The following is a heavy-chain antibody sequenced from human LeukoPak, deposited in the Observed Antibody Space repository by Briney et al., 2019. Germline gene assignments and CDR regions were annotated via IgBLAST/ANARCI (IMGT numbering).Heavy chain of an antibody. Sequence: NPGGSLRLSCAASGFTFSDYYMSWIRQAPGKGLEWVSYISSSGSTIYYADSVKGRFTISRDNAKNSLYLQMNSLRAEDTAVYYCAIAPYRGIAAAGTRVGYWGQGTLVTVSS. D-gene: IGHD6-13*01. CDR1: GFTFSDYY. CDR3: AIAPYRGIAAAGTRVGY. J-gene: IGHJ4*02. V-gene: IGHV3-11*04. CDR2: ISSSGSTI.